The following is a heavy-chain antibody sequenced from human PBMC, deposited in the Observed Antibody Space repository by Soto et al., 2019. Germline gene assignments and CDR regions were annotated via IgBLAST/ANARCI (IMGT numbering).Heavy chain of an antibody. CDR2: IGAHNGDT. V-gene: IGHV1-18*01. D-gene: IGHD6-19*01. Sequence: ASVKVSCKASGYTFNTYGFTWVRQAPGQGLEWMGWIGAHNGDTNYVQKFQGRVTMTTETSTTTSYMELRNLTSDDTGVYYCASQQWRATNTPYYFGYWGQGTQVTVS. CDR1: GYTFNTYG. J-gene: IGHJ4*02. CDR3: ASQQWRATNTPYYFGY.